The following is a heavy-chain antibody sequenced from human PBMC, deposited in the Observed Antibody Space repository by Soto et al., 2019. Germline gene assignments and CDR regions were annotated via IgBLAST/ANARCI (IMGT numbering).Heavy chain of an antibody. J-gene: IGHJ6*02. CDR3: ARSPNYYYYGFDV. CDR1: GGSVSSGDYF. Sequence: WETLSLTCTVSGGSVSSGDYFWSWLRQSPGKRLEWIAYIYYSGSTNYNPSLKSRATISVDTSKSQVSLTLTSMTAADAALYYCARSPNYYYYGFDVWGQGTAVTVSS. CDR2: IYYSGST. V-gene: IGHV4-61*08. D-gene: IGHD3-10*01.